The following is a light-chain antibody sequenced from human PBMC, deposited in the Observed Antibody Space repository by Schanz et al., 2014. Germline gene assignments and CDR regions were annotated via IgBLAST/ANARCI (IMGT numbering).Light chain of an antibody. V-gene: IGLV2-14*03. CDR1: SSDVGGYNY. J-gene: IGLJ2*01. CDR3: CLYAGSYVL. CDR2: DVN. Sequence: QSALTQPASVSGSPGQSITLSCTGTSSDVGGYNYVSWYQHHPGKAPKLMIYDVNNRPSGVSNRFSGSKSGNTASLTISGLQAEDEADYYCCLYAGSYVLFGGGTKLTVL.